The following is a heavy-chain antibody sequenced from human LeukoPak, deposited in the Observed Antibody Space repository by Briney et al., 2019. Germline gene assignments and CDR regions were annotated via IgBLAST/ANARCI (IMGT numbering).Heavy chain of an antibody. CDR2: ISGSGGST. D-gene: IGHD3-22*01. Sequence: GGSLRLSCAASGFTFSRYAMSWVRQAPGKGLEWVSAISGSGGSTYYADSVKGRFTISRDNSKNTLYLQMNSLRAEDTAVYYCAKRRSYYDSSGYYGTADYWGQGTLVTVSS. V-gene: IGHV3-23*01. J-gene: IGHJ4*02. CDR1: GFTFSRYA. CDR3: AKRRSYYDSSGYYGTADY.